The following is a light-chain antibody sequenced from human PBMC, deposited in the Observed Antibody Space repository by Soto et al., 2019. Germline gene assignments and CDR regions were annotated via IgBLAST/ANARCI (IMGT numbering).Light chain of an antibody. CDR1: SSDVGSTNL. CDR3: LSYADTFWV. V-gene: IGLV2-23*01. Sequence: QSALTQPASVSGSPGQSITIPCTGTSSDVGSTNLVSWYRQDPCKAPKLIIFEGSKRPSGISSRFSGSKSGNTASLTISGLQAEDEAVYYCLSYADTFWVFGGGTKVTVL. J-gene: IGLJ3*02. CDR2: EGS.